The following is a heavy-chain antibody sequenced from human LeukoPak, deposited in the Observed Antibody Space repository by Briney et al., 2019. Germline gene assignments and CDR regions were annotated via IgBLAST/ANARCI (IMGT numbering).Heavy chain of an antibody. CDR3: AREGEAFDY. Sequence: PGGSLRLSCAASGFTLSSHIISWVRQAPGKGLEWVANMRQEGSEKFYADSVKGRFTIPRDNAKKSVFLQMNSLRAEDTAVYYCAREGEAFDYWGQGTLATVSS. J-gene: IGHJ4*02. CDR1: GFTLSSHI. CDR2: MRQEGSEK. V-gene: IGHV3-7*01. D-gene: IGHD3-16*01.